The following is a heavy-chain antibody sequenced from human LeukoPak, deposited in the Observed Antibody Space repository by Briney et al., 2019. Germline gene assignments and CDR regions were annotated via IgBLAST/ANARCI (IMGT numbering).Heavy chain of an antibody. D-gene: IGHD4-17*01. CDR3: AREYFLMTKVTTLPFGY. CDR1: GFTFDEYG. J-gene: IGHJ4*02. Sequence: SGGSLRLSCAASGFTFDEYGMSWVRHAPGKGLEWVSVIIWVGGSTDYADSVRGRFTVSRDNAKNSLYLQMNSLRAEDTALYYCAREYFLMTKVTTLPFGYWGQGTLVTVSS. V-gene: IGHV3-20*04. CDR2: IIWVGGST.